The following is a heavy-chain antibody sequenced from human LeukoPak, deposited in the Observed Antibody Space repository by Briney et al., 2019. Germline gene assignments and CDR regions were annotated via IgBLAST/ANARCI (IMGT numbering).Heavy chain of an antibody. CDR1: GFTFSIHG. CDR2: ISPSGDIT. V-gene: IGHV3-23*01. CDR3: AKDDARGRYQH. J-gene: IGHJ1*01. D-gene: IGHD3-16*01. Sequence: GGSLRLSCAASGFTFSIHGMNWVRQAPGKGLEWVSGISPSGDITYYADSVRGRFTISRDNSENTVDLQMNSLRAEDTAIYYCAKDDARGRYQHWGQGTLVTVSS.